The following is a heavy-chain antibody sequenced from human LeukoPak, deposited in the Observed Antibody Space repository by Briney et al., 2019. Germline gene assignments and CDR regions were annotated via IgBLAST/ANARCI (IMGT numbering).Heavy chain of an antibody. J-gene: IGHJ4*02. Sequence: SETLSLTCTVSGGSISSYYWSWIRQPPGKGLEWIGYIYYSGSTNYNPSLKSRVTISVDTSKNQFSLKLSSVTAADTAVYYCAREGTGTSAFDYWGQGTLVTVSS. CDR1: GGSISSYY. D-gene: IGHD1/OR15-1a*01. CDR3: AREGTGTSAFDY. V-gene: IGHV4-59*01. CDR2: IYYSGST.